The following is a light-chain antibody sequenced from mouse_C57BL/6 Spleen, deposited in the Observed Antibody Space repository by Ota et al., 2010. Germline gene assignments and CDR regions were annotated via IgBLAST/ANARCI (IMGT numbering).Light chain of an antibody. CDR1: SSVSSSY. CDR2: STS. J-gene: IGKJ5*01. V-gene: IGKV4-57-1*01. Sequence: LTQSPAIMSASPGEKVTMTCRASSSVSSSYLHWYQQKSGASPKLWIYSTSNLASGVPARFSGSGSGTSYSLTISSVEAEDAATYYCQQYSGYPLTFGAGTKLELK. CDR3: QQYSGYPLT.